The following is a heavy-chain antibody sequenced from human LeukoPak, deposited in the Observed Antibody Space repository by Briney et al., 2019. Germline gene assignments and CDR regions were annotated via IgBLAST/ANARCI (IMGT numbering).Heavy chain of an antibody. D-gene: IGHD3-22*01. CDR2: TKKDGSEK. Sequence: TGGSLRLSCAASGFTFSSYWMSWVRQAPGKGPEWVANTKKDGSEKEYVDSVKGRFTISRDNAKNSLYLQMNSLRVEDTAVYYCVRVDTSGYYYELSFDYWGQGTLVTVSS. CDR3: VRVDTSGYYYELSFDY. V-gene: IGHV3-7*01. CDR1: GFTFSSYW. J-gene: IGHJ4*02.